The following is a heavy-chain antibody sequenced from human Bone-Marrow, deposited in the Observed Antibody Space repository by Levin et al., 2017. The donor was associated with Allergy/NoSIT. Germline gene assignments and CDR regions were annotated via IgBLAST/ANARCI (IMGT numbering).Heavy chain of an antibody. CDR3: ARDGTLGVGYPSGFDM. V-gene: IGHV1-3*01. CDR1: GYTFTSYA. CDR2: INVGSGHT. J-gene: IGHJ3*02. D-gene: IGHD3-10*01. Sequence: ASVKVSCKASGYTFTSYAIHWARQAPGQRLEWMGWINVGSGHTRYSQMFQGRVTIPRDTSPSTVYMEVSSLRFQDTAVYYCARDGTLGVGYPSGFDMWGQGTVVSVSS.